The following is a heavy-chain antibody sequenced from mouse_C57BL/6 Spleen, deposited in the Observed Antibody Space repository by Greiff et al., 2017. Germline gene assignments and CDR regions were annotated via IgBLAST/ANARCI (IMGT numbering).Heavy chain of an antibody. D-gene: IGHD1-1*01. J-gene: IGHJ2*01. V-gene: IGHV1-76*01. CDR3: AREILRSPYYFDY. CDR1: GYTFTDYY. Sequence: VMLVESGAELVRPGASVKLSCKASGYTFTDYYINWVKQRPGQGLEWIARIYPGSGNTYYNEKFKGKATLTAEKSSSTAYMQLSSLTSEDSAVYFCAREILRSPYYFDYWGQGTTLTVSS. CDR2: IYPGSGNT.